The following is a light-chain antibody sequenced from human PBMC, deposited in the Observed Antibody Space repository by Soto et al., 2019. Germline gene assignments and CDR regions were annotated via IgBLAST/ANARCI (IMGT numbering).Light chain of an antibody. CDR1: SSNIGFAT. V-gene: IGLV1-44*01. Sequence: QSVLTQPPSASGTPGQRVTISCSGSSSNIGFATVNWYQHLPGTAPKLLLYSDNQRPSGVPDRFSGSKSGTSASLAISGLQSEDEADYYCAAWDDSLNGWVFGGGTKVTVL. J-gene: IGLJ3*02. CDR3: AAWDDSLNGWV. CDR2: SDN.